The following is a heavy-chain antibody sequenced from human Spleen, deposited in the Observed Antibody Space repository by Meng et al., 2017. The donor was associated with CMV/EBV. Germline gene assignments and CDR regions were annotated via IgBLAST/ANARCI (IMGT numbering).Heavy chain of an antibody. CDR1: GFTFSHAW. J-gene: IGHJ6*02. D-gene: IGHD3-10*01. Sequence: GGSLRLSCAASGFTFSHAWMSWVRQAPGKGLEWVSSISSSSTIYCADSVKGRFTISRDNSKNTLYLQMNSLRAEDTAVYYCAKAGIISGMDVWGQGTTVTVSS. V-gene: IGHV3-69-1*01. CDR3: AKAGIISGMDV. CDR2: ISSSSTI.